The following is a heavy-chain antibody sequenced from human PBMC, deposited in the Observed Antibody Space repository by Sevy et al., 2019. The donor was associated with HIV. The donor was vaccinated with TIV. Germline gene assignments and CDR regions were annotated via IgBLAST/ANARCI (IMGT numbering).Heavy chain of an antibody. D-gene: IGHD2-21*02. Sequence: SETLSLTCGVSSFSISSGYYWGWIRQTPGKGLEWIGNTYHGGSTYYNPSLKSRVAISVDTSTNKLSLRLSSVTAADTAVYYCARQSGGDRLDYYGMDVWGQGTTVTVSS. CDR2: TYHGGST. V-gene: IGHV4-38-2*01. CDR3: ARQSGGDRLDYYGMDV. J-gene: IGHJ6*02. CDR1: SFSISSGYY.